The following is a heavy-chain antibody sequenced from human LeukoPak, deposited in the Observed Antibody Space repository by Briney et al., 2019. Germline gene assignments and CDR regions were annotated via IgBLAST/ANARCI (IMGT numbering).Heavy chain of an antibody. Sequence: PGGSLRLSCAASGFTFSSYWMHWVRQAPGKGLVWVSRINSDGSSTSYADSVKGRFTISRDNAKNTLYLQMNSLRAEDTAVYYCARDRDETYYDFWSGYFPQTYYYYYMDVWGKGTTVTVSS. V-gene: IGHV3-74*01. CDR3: ARDRDETYYDFWSGYFPQTYYYYYMDV. CDR2: INSDGSST. CDR1: GFTFSSYW. J-gene: IGHJ6*03. D-gene: IGHD3-3*01.